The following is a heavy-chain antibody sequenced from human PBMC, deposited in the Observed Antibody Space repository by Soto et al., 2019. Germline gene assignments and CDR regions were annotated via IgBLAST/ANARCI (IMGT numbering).Heavy chain of an antibody. CDR3: ARRTTDTSVDY. D-gene: IGHD5-18*01. V-gene: IGHV2-5*01. Sequence: QITLKESGPSLMKPTQTLTLTCTFSGFSISTTGMVVGWLRQPPGKALEWLAFIYWNDDKRYSPSLKSRLTIPKEASKNQVVLTMTNMDPIDTATYYCARRTTDTSVDYWGQGTLVTVSS. CDR2: IYWNDDK. J-gene: IGHJ4*02. CDR1: GFSISTTGMV.